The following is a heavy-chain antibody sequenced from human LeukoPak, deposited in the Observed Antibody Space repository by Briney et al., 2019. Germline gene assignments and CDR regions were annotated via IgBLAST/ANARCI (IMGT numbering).Heavy chain of an antibody. CDR2: INHSGST. J-gene: IGHJ4*02. D-gene: IGHD6-13*01. CDR3: AREFGYISSWYPQGFDY. V-gene: IGHV4-34*01. Sequence: SETLSLICAVYGGSFSGYYWSWIRQPPGKGQEWIGEINHSGSTNYNPSPKSRVTISVNTSKNTFSLKLSSVTSADTAVYYCAREFGYISSWYPQGFDYWGQGTLVTVSS. CDR1: GGSFSGYY.